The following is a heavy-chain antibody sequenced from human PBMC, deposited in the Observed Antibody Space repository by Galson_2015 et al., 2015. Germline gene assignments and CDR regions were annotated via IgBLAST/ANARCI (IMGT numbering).Heavy chain of an antibody. Sequence: SLRLSCAASGFTFSSYGMHWVRQAPGKGLEWVAVIWYDGSNKYYADSVKGRFTISRDNSKNTLYLQMNSLRAEDTAVYYCARDHIVVVPAAIVFTSYYYGMDVWGQGTTVTVSS. CDR2: IWYDGSNK. V-gene: IGHV3-33*01. J-gene: IGHJ6*02. CDR1: GFTFSSYG. CDR3: ARDHIVVVPAAIVFTSYYYGMDV. D-gene: IGHD2-2*01.